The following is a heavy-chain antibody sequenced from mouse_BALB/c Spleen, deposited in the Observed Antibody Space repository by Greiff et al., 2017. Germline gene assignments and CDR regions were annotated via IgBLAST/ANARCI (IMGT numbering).Heavy chain of an antibody. V-gene: IGHV5-6-5*01. CDR3: ARGDYGSSYDAMDY. Sequence: KLVESGGGLVKPGGSLKLSCAASGFTFSSYAMSWVRQTPEKRLEWVASISSGGSTYYPDSVKGRFTISRDNARNILYLQMSSLRSEDTAMYYCARGDYGSSYDAMDYWGQGTSVTVSS. CDR1: GFTFSSYA. D-gene: IGHD1-1*01. CDR2: ISSGGST. J-gene: IGHJ4*01.